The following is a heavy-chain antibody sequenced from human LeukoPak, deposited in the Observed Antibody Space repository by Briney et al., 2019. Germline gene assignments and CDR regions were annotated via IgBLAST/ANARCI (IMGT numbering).Heavy chain of an antibody. CDR1: GFPFSSYW. CDR2: INSDGSST. Sequence: GGSLSLSCAASGFPFSSYWMHWVRQPPGKGLVWVSRINSDGSSTSYADSVKGRFTISRDNAKNTLYLQMNSLRAEDTAVYYCAPLGDYYFDYWGQGTLVTVSS. V-gene: IGHV3-74*01. CDR3: APLGDYYFDY. D-gene: IGHD3-16*01. J-gene: IGHJ4*02.